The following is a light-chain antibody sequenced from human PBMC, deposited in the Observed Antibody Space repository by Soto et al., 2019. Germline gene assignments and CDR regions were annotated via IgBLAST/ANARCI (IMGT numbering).Light chain of an antibody. V-gene: IGKV3-15*01. CDR2: GAS. Sequence: EIVMTQSPATLSVSTVERATLSCRASQSVSSKLAWYQKKPGQAPMLLIYGASTRATGIPARFSGSGSGTEFTLTISSLQSEDFAVYDGQQYNNWPPITFGQGTRLEIK. CDR1: QSVSSK. J-gene: IGKJ5*01. CDR3: QQYNNWPPIT.